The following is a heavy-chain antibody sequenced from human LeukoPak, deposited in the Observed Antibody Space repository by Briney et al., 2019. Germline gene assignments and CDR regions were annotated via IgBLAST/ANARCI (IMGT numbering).Heavy chain of an antibody. V-gene: IGHV4-39*01. CDR2: IYYSGRT. CDR1: GGSISSSSYY. CDR3: ARHTGDY. D-gene: IGHD2-8*02. Sequence: PSETLSLTCTVSGGSISSSSYYWGWIRQPPGKGLEGIGSIYYSGRTYYNPCRKSRITIFVDTSQNQFSLKLSSVTAAHTAVYYCARHTGDYWGQGTLVTVSS. J-gene: IGHJ4*02.